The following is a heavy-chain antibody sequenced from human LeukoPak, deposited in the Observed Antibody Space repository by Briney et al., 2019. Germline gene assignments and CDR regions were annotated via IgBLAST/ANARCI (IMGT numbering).Heavy chain of an antibody. V-gene: IGHV3-21*01. D-gene: IGHD1-26*01. CDR1: GFTFSTYN. CDR3: ARHGGSYPHY. CDR2: ISSSSSYI. J-gene: IGHJ4*02. Sequence: GGSLRLSCAASGFTFSTYNMSWVRQVPGKGLEWVSSISSSSSYIYYADSVKGRFTISRDNAKNSLYLQMNSLRAEDTAVYYCARHGGSYPHYWGQGTLVTVSS.